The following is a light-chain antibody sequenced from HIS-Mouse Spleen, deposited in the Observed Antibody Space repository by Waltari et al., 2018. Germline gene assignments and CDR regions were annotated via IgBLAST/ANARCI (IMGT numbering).Light chain of an antibody. J-gene: IGKJ4*01. V-gene: IGKV3D-15*03. CDR2: GSS. CDR3: QQYNNWPPLT. CDR1: QSVSSN. Sequence: EIVMTQSPATLSVSPGERATLSCRARQSVSSNLAWYQQKPGQAPRRLIYGSSIRATGIPARFSGSGSGTEFTLTISILQSEDFAVYYCQQYNNWPPLTFGGGTKVEIK.